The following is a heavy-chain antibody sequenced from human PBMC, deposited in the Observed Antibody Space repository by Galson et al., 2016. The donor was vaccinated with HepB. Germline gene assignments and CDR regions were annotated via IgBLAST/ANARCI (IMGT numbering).Heavy chain of an antibody. J-gene: IGHJ4*02. CDR2: ISGSSGTT. CDR1: GFDLSNYE. CDR3: AKEYCRGGSCHVDS. Sequence: SLRLSCAVSGFDLSNYEMNWVRQAPGKGLEWVSGISGSSGTTDYVDSVKGRFTISRDNSKNTVYRQMNSLRAEDTAVYYCAKEYCRGGSCHVDSWGQGTLVTVSS. D-gene: IGHD2-15*01. V-gene: IGHV3-23*01.